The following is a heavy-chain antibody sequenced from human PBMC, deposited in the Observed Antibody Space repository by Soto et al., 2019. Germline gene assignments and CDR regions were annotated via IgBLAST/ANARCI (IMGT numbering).Heavy chain of an antibody. CDR1: GYTFTSYG. D-gene: IGHD2-2*01. Sequence: ASVKFSCKASGYTFTSYGISWVRQAPGQGLEWMGWISAYNGNTNYAQKLQGRVTMTTDTSTSTAYMELRSLRSDDTAVYYCARGPVVPAAPKPYYYGMDVWGQGTTVTVSS. CDR2: ISAYNGNT. V-gene: IGHV1-18*04. J-gene: IGHJ6*02. CDR3: ARGPVVPAAPKPYYYGMDV.